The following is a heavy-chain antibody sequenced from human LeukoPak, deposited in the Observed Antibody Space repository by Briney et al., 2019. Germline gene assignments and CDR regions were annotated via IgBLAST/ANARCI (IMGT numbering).Heavy chain of an antibody. CDR1: GFTFRPSW. CDR3: ATYSSSFFN. V-gene: IGHV3-7*01. D-gene: IGHD6-13*01. J-gene: IGHJ4*02. Sequence: GGSLRLSCAASGFTFRPSWLSWRRQVPGKGLEWVANIKQDGSDKYYVDSVKGRFTISRDNAENSLYLQMNSLRAEDTAVYYCATYSSSFFNWGQGTLVTVSS. CDR2: IKQDGSDK.